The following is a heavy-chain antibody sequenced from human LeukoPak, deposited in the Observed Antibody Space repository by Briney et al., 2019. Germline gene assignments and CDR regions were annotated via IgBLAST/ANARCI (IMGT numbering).Heavy chain of an antibody. Sequence: SVKVSCTASGGTFSSCAIGWIRQAPGQGLEWMGGIIPIFGTANYAQKFQGRVTITTDESATTTYMYPRNLRSEDTAVYYCARVHRSALTTVITPWYYYMDVWGKGTTVTVSS. J-gene: IGHJ6*03. CDR3: ARVHRSALTTVITPWYYYMDV. CDR1: GGTFSSCA. CDR2: IIPIFGTA. D-gene: IGHD4-17*01. V-gene: IGHV1-69*05.